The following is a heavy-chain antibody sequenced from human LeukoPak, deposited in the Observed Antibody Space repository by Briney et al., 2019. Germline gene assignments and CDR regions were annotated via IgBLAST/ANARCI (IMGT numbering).Heavy chain of an antibody. CDR2: INQDGSEK. J-gene: IGHJ6*03. D-gene: IGHD3-16*01. Sequence: PGGSLRLSCATSGFTFSSYSMNWVRQAPGKGLEWVSNINQDGSEKHYVDSVKGRFTISRDNAKNSLYLQMNSLRAEDTAVYYCARDALSYYCYYMDVWGKGTTVTVSS. V-gene: IGHV3-7*01. CDR1: GFTFSSYS. CDR3: ARDALSYYCYYMDV.